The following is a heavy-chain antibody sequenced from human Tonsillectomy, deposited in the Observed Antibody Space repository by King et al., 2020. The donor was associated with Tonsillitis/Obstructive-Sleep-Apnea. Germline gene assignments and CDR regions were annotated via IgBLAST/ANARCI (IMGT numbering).Heavy chain of an antibody. J-gene: IGHJ4*02. D-gene: IGHD3/OR15-3a*01. Sequence: VQLVQSGAEVKKPGASVKVTCKASGYTFSSYYIHWVRQAPGQGLEWMGIINSGGGSTRYAQKFQGRVTMTRDTSASTVYMELSGLRSDDTAVYYCARFSGLVLGFDYWGQGTLVTVSS. CDR2: INSGGGST. V-gene: IGHV1-46*01. CDR3: ARFSGLVLGFDY. CDR1: GYTFSSYY.